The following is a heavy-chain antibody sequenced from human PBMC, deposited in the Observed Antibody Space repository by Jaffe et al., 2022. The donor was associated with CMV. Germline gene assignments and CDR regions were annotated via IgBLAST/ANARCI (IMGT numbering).Heavy chain of an antibody. CDR1: GFTFSSCA. D-gene: IGHD1-26*01. CDR3: ARDRGGSFAGDFDY. J-gene: IGHJ4*02. Sequence: EVQLLESGGGLVQPGGSLRLSCAASGFTFSSCAMSWVRQAPGKGLEWVSALSGSGTSTYYADSVKGRFTISRDNSKKTLYLQMNSLRAEDTAIYYCARDRGGSFAGDFDYWGQGTLVTVSS. CDR2: LSGSGTST. V-gene: IGHV3-23*01.